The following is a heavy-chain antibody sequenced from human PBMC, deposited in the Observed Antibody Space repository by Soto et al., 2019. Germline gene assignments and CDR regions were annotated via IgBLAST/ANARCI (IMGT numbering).Heavy chain of an antibody. J-gene: IGHJ5*02. V-gene: IGHV3-23*01. Sequence: GGSLRLSCAASGFTFSNYAMSWVRQAPGKGLEFILLISGTGIPTLYAESVKGRFSVSRDNSKDTLFLEMNNLRVDDTAIYYCAKSFCSSSSCFFVWVDPWGPGTLVTVSS. D-gene: IGHD2-2*01. CDR3: AKSFCSSSSCFFVWVDP. CDR1: GFTFSNYA. CDR2: ISGTGIPT.